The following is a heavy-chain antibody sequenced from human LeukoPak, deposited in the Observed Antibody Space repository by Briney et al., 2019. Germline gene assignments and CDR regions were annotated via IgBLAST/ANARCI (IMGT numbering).Heavy chain of an antibody. V-gene: IGHV4-34*01. D-gene: IGHD5-18*01. CDR1: GGSFSGYY. CDR2: INHSGST. CDR3: ARGYSYGNFDY. Sequence: PSETLSLTCAVYGGSFSGYYWSWIRKPPGKGLEWIGEINHSGSTNYNPSLKSRVTISVDTSKNQFSLKLSSVTAADTAVYYCARGYSYGNFDYWGQGTLVTVSS. J-gene: IGHJ4*02.